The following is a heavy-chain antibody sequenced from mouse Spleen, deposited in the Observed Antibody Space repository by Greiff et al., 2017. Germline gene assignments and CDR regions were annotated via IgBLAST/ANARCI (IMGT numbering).Heavy chain of an antibody. J-gene: IGHJ3*01. CDR2: IDPSDSYT. CDR1: GYTFTSYW. V-gene: IGHV1-50*01. D-gene: IGHD2-14*01. CDR3: ARGEVRPLFAY. Sequence: QVQLQQPGAELVKPGASVKLSCKASGYTFTSYWMQWVKQRPGQGLEWIGEIDPSDSYTNYNQKFKGKATLTVDTSSSTAYMQLSSLTSEDSAVYYCARGEVRPLFAYWGQGTLVTVSA.